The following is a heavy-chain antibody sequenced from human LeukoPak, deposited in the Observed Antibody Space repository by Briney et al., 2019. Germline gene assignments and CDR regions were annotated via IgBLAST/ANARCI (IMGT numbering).Heavy chain of an antibody. CDR3: ARDAVSTTTAGGIDY. CDR2: ISAYSGYT. Sequence: ASVKVSCKASGYTFTNYGISWVRQARGQGLEGMGWISAYSGYTHYAQKIQGRVTVTTEASTRTAYMELRSLTSYDTAVYYCARDAVSTTTAGGIDYWGQGTLVTVSS. V-gene: IGHV1-18*01. J-gene: IGHJ4*02. CDR1: GYTFTNYG. D-gene: IGHD5/OR15-5a*01.